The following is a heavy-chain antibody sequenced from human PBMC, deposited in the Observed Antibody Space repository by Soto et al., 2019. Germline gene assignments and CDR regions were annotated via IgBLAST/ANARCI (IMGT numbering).Heavy chain of an antibody. CDR2: ISPYNGKT. V-gene: IGHV1-18*04. J-gene: IGHJ5*02. D-gene: IGHD3-10*01. CDR1: GYSFVKYG. Sequence: ASVKVSCKASGYSFVKYGFSWVRQAPGQGLEWMGWISPYNGKTHYVQKYQGRVTMSTDTSTTTAFLELRTLRSDDTAVYYCARVPTPPPGDSNKNNWLDPWGQGTLVTVSS. CDR3: ARVPTPPPGDSNKNNWLDP.